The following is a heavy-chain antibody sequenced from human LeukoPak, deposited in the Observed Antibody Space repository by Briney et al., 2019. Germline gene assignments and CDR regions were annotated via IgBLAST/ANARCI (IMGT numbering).Heavy chain of an antibody. Sequence: GSLRLPCSGSGFTFSSYWMHWVRQGPGEGLVWVSRINSDGSSTSYADSVKGRFTISRDNAKNTLYLQMNSLRAEDTAVYYCARDGYVYWGQGTLVTVSS. J-gene: IGHJ4*02. V-gene: IGHV3-74*01. CDR2: INSDGSST. CDR1: GFTFSSYW. D-gene: IGHD6-13*01. CDR3: ARDGYVY.